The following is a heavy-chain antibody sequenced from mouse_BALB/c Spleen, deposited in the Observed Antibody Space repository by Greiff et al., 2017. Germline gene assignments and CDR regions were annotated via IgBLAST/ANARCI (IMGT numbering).Heavy chain of an antibody. CDR1: GYSFTSYY. CDR2: IFPGSGNT. J-gene: IGHJ4*01. V-gene: IGHV1-66*01. CDR3: ARDGNYERNYAMDY. Sequence: QVQLKQSGPELVKPGASVKISCKASGYSFTSYYIHWVKQRPGQGLEWIGWIFPGSGNTKYNEKFKGKATLTADTSSSTAYMQLSSLTSEDSAVYFCARDGNYERNYAMDYWGQGTSVTVSS. D-gene: IGHD2-1*01.